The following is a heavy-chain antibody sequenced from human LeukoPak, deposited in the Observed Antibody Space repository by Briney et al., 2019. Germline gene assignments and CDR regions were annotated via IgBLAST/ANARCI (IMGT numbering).Heavy chain of an antibody. CDR2: MNPNSGNT. Sequence: ASVKVSCKASGYTYTSYDLNWVRQATGQGLEWMGWMNPNSGNTGYSQKFQGRVTMTRNTSISTAYMELSSLRSEDTAVYYCARKLIAVPGPYASDIWGQGTMITVSS. D-gene: IGHD6-19*01. CDR1: GYTYTSYD. CDR3: ARKLIAVPGPYASDI. J-gene: IGHJ3*02. V-gene: IGHV1-8*01.